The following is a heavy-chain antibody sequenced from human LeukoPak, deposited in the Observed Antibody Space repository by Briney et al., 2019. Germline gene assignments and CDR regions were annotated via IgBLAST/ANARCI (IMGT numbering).Heavy chain of an antibody. V-gene: IGHV1-2*02. J-gene: IGHJ4*02. CDR1: GYTFTGYY. CDR2: INPNSGGT. D-gene: IGHD2-2*02. Sequence: ASVKVSCKASGYTFTGYYMHWVRQAPGQGLEWMGWINPNSGGTNYAQKFQGRVTMTRDTSISTAYMELSRLRSDDTAVYHCARDGGYCSSTSCYTGLDYWGQGTLVTVSS. CDR3: ARDGGYCSSTSCYTGLDY.